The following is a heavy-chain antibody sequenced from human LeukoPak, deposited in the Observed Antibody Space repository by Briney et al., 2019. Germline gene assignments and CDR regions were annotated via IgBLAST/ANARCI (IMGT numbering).Heavy chain of an antibody. CDR2: ISAYNGNT. J-gene: IGHJ4*02. D-gene: IGHD3-9*01. V-gene: IGHV1-18*01. CDR3: AREGGQLRYFDWFGTESLDY. Sequence: ASVKVSCKASGYTFTSYGISWVRQAPGQGLEWMGWISAYNGNTNYAQKLQGRVTMTRDTSISTAYMELSRLRSDDTAVYYCAREGGQLRYFDWFGTESLDYWGQGTLVTVSS. CDR1: GYTFTSYG.